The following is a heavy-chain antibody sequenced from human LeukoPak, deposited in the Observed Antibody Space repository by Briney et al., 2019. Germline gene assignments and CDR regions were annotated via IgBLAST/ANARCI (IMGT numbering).Heavy chain of an antibody. Sequence: SETLSLTCTVSGGSISSYYWSWIRQPAGKGLEWIGRIYTSGVTNYNPSLKSRVTISVDRSKNQFSLKLSSVTAADTAVYYCARAGGSYKKGAFDIWGQGTMVTVSS. CDR3: ARAGGSYKKGAFDI. D-gene: IGHD1-26*01. V-gene: IGHV4-4*07. J-gene: IGHJ3*02. CDR1: GGSISSYY. CDR2: IYTSGVT.